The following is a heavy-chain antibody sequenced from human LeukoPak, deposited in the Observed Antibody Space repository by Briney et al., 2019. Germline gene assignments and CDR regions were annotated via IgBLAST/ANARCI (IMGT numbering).Heavy chain of an antibody. CDR1: GGSITTDH. V-gene: IGHV4-59*01. CDR2: IYYSGRT. D-gene: IGHD2/OR15-2a*01. J-gene: IGHJ3*02. CDR3: ARKNDFEI. Sequence: SETLSLTCTVSGGSITTDHWNWIRQPPGKGLEWIGCIYYSGRTYYNPSLESRVTISVGMSKSQFFLRLTSVTAADTALYYCARKNDFEIWGQGTLVTVSS.